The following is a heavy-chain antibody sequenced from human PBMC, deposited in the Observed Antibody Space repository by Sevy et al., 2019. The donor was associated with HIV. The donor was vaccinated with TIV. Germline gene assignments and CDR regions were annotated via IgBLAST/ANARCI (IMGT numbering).Heavy chain of an antibody. CDR2: ISHDGINE. V-gene: IGHV3-30*18. CDR3: ANAYSGSYSHSYLYALDV. CDR1: GFSFSYYG. Sequence: GGSLRLSCIGSGFSFSYYGIHWVRQSPGKGLDWVALISHDGINEYYADSVKGRFTISRDNSKNTVYLEMNSLRNEDTAIYFCANAYSGSYSHSYLYALDVWGQGTTVTVFS. J-gene: IGHJ6*02. D-gene: IGHD1-26*01.